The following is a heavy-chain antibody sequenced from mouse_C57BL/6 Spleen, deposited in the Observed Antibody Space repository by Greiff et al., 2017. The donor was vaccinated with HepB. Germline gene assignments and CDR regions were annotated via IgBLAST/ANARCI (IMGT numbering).Heavy chain of an antibody. CDR3: ARVRDYGIYYAMDY. V-gene: IGHV1-52*01. CDR2: IDPSDSET. J-gene: IGHJ4*01. CDR1: GYTFTSYW. Sequence: VQLQQPGAELVRPGSSVKLSCKASGYTFTSYWMHWVKQRPIQGLEWIGNIDPSDSETHYNQKFKDKATLTVDKSSSTAYMQLSSLTSEDSAVYYCARVRDYGIYYAMDYWGQGTSVTVSS. D-gene: IGHD2-4*01.